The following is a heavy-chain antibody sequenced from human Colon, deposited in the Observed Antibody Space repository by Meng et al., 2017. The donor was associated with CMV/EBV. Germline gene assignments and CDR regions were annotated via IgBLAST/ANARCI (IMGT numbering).Heavy chain of an antibody. CDR1: GYSFTRNG. Sequence: ASVKVPCKTSGYSFTRNGIAWVRQAPGQGLEFMGWITAYNGNTKYAQKFQDRVTMTTDTSTSTAYMELRSLRSDDTAVYFCAREMERPQHKDAFDFWGQGTMVTVSS. CDR2: ITAYNGNT. J-gene: IGHJ3*01. V-gene: IGHV1-18*01. D-gene: IGHD1-1*01. CDR3: AREMERPQHKDAFDF.